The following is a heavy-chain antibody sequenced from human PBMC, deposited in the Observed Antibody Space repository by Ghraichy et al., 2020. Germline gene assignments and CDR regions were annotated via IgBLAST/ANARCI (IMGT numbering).Heavy chain of an antibody. V-gene: IGHV7-4-1*02. J-gene: IGHJ4*02. CDR3: ARGAPSLRDSLLPFDY. CDR2: INTNTGNP. CDR1: GYTFTSYA. D-gene: IGHD2-15*01. Sequence: ASVKVSCKASGYTFTSYAMNWVRQAPGQGLEWMGWINTNTGNPTYAQGFTGRFVFSLDTSVSTAYLQISSLKAEDTAVYYCARGAPSLRDSLLPFDYWGQGTLVTVSS.